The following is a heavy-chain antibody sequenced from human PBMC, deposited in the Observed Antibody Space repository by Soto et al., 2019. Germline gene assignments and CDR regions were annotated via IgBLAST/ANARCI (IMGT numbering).Heavy chain of an antibody. CDR3: AHRRRHSSSWYLGFDY. CDR1: GFSLSTSGVG. V-gene: IGHV2-5*02. Sequence: QITLKESGPTLVKPTQTLTLTCTFSGFSLSTSGVGVGWIRQPPGKALERLALIYWDDDKRYSPSLKSRLTITKDTSKNQVVLTMTNMDPVDTATYYCAHRRRHSSSWYLGFDYWGQGTLVTVSS. CDR2: IYWDDDK. J-gene: IGHJ4*02. D-gene: IGHD6-13*01.